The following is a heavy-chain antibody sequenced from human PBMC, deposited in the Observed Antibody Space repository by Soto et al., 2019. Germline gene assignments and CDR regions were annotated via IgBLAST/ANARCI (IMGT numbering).Heavy chain of an antibody. CDR3: AKDLKGVITPGYFDF. J-gene: IGHJ4*02. D-gene: IGHD3-22*01. CDR1: GFIFKNYA. Sequence: GGSLRLSCAASGFIFKNYAMNWVRQAPGKGLEWVSVISGSGISTDYADSVKGRFTISRDNSKNTLYLQMNSLRAEDTAVYYCAKDLKGVITPGYFDFWGLGTLVTVSS. V-gene: IGHV3-23*01. CDR2: ISGSGIST.